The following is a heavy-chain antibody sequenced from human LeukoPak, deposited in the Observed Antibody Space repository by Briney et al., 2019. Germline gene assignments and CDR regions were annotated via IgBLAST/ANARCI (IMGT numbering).Heavy chain of an antibody. CDR3: AKDSVGLYSSGWYGGGY. CDR2: ISGSGDST. V-gene: IGHV3-23*01. J-gene: IGHJ4*02. Sequence: GGSLRLSCAASGFTFSSYSMNWVRQAPGKGLEWVSTISGSGDSTYYADSVKGRFTISRDNSKNTLYLQMNSLRAEDTAVYYCAKDSVGLYSSGWYGGGYWGQGTLVTVSS. CDR1: GFTFSSYS. D-gene: IGHD6-19*01.